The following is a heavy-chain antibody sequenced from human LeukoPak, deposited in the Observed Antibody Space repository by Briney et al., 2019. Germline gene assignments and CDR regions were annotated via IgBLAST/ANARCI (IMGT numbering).Heavy chain of an antibody. V-gene: IGHV4-39*07. D-gene: IGHD4-17*01. CDR1: GGSIGSTGSF. J-gene: IGHJ3*02. Sequence: SETLSLTCSVSGGSIGSTGSFWGWIRQPPGKGLEWIGSIYSGGITYYNPSLKSRVTISVDTSKNQFSLKLSSVTAADTAVYYCARARDSSSTVTTDGFDIWGQGTMVTVSS. CDR2: IYSGGIT. CDR3: ARARDSSSTVTTDGFDI.